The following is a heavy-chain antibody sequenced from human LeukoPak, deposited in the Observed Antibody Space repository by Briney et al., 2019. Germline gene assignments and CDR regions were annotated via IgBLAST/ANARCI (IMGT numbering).Heavy chain of an antibody. CDR1: GFTVSSNY. V-gene: IGHV3-20*04. CDR2: INWNGGST. D-gene: IGHD6-13*01. CDR3: ARSIGIAAAGTDY. Sequence: GGSLRLSCAASGFTVSSNYMNWVRQAPGKGLEWVSGINWNGGSTGYADSVKGRFTISRDNAKNSLYLQMNSLRAEDTALYYCARSIGIAAAGTDYWGQGTLVTVSS. J-gene: IGHJ4*02.